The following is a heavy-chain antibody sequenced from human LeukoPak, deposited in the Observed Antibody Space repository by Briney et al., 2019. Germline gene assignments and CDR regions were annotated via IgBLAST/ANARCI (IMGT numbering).Heavy chain of an antibody. D-gene: IGHD2-2*01. Sequence: GGSLRLSCAASGFTFSSHSVNWVRQAPGKGLEWLSYITGSSSLIYYADSVKGRFTISRDNAKNSLYLQMNSLRTEDTAVYYCANTEYQRLGTDYWGQGTLVTVSS. CDR3: ANTEYQRLGTDY. CDR2: ITGSSSLI. J-gene: IGHJ4*02. CDR1: GFTFSSHS. V-gene: IGHV3-48*04.